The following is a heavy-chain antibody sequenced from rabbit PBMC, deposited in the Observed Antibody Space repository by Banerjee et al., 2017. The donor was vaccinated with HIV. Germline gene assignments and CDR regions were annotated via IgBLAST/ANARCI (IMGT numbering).Heavy chain of an antibody. Sequence: QEQLVESGGGLVQPEGSLTLTCKASGFDFSSNVICWVRQAPGKGLEWIACIYPGFGITNYASWAKGRFTISKTSSTTVTLQMTSLTAADTATYFCARYNSGYTLWGPGTLVTVS. V-gene: IGHV1S45*01. J-gene: IGHJ4*01. CDR1: GFDFSSNV. D-gene: IGHD1-1*01. CDR2: IYPGFGIT. CDR3: ARYNSGYTL.